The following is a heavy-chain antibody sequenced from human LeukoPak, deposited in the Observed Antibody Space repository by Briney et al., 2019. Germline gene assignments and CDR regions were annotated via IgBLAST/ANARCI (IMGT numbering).Heavy chain of an antibody. CDR3: ARSEINDYMRF. D-gene: IGHD4-11*01. V-gene: IGHV4-39*01. J-gene: IGHJ4*02. Sequence: PSETLSLTCTVSGYSVSSSNYYWGWVRQPPGKGLEWIGNIYYTESTCYTPSLKSRLTMSLDTSKNQFSLNLSSVTAADTAIYYCARSEINDYMRFWGQGILVTVSS. CDR1: GYSVSSSNYY. CDR2: IYYTEST.